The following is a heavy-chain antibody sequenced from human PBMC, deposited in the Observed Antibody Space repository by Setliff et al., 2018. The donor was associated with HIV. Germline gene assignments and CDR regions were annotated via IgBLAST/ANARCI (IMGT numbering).Heavy chain of an antibody. D-gene: IGHD3-16*01. J-gene: IGHJ6*02. CDR3: ARQGAQQELTPYYSYAMDV. V-gene: IGHV4-59*08. CDR1: GASISYNT. CDR2: IHHSVTT. Sequence: SETLSLTCIVSGASISYNTWSWIRQPPGKGLQWIGFIHHSVTTSYNPSLKSRVTISVDTSKNQFSLKLNSVTAADTAVYYCARQGAQQELTPYYSYAMDVWGQGTTVTVSS.